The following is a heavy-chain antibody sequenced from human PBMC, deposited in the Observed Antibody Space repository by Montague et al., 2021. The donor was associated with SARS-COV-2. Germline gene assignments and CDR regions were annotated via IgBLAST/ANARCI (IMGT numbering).Heavy chain of an antibody. Sequence: ETLSLTCTVSGCSISSSSYYWSWIRQPPGKVLEWIGEVNQSGTTIYNPSVKSGVTISEDTSKNQFYLRLNSVTAADTAAYYCARGRRPVVVPGAGPAGRAFDIWGQGTMVTVSS. CDR3: ARGRRPVVVPGAGPAGRAFDI. CDR2: VNQSGTT. D-gene: IGHD2-2*01. CDR1: GCSISSSSYY. V-gene: IGHV4-39*07. J-gene: IGHJ3*02.